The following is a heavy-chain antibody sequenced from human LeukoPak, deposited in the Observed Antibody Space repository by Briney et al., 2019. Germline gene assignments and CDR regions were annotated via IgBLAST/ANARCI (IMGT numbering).Heavy chain of an antibody. D-gene: IGHD6-19*01. CDR2: IKQDGSES. Sequence: GGSLRLSCAASGFTLSSYWMTWVRQAPGKGLEWVANIKQDGSESNYVDSVKGRFTISRDNAKNSLYLQMNTLRDEDTAVYYCATGAGCGYWGQGTLVTVSS. CDR1: GFTLSSYW. CDR3: ATGAGCGY. J-gene: IGHJ4*02. V-gene: IGHV3-7*03.